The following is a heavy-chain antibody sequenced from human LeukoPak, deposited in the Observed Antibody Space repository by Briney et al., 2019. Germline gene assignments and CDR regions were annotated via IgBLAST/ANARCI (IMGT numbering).Heavy chain of an antibody. CDR2: IIPIFGTA. CDR3: ARVSSSSHFDY. J-gene: IGHJ4*02. D-gene: IGHD6-6*01. Sequence: GASVKVSCKASGYTFTSYGISWVRQAPGQGLEWMGGIIPIFGTANYAQKFQGRVTITADESTSTAYMELSSLRSEDTAVYYCARVSSSSHFDYWGQGTLVTVSS. CDR1: GYTFTSYG. V-gene: IGHV1-69*13.